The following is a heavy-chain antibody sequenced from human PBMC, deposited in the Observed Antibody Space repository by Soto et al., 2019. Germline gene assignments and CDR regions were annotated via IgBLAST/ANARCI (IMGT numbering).Heavy chain of an antibody. CDR3: AKNAAKTKGWDYVDY. CDR2: MSNSGDLT. Sequence: PGGSLRLSCAASGFSFRTYAMGWARQAPGKGLEWVSVMSNSGDLTYYADSVKGRFTISRDNSENTLYLQMSSLRAEDAAIYYSAKNAAKTKGWDYVDYCGQGALVTVSS. J-gene: IGHJ4*02. V-gene: IGHV3-23*01. D-gene: IGHD6-19*01. CDR1: GFSFRTYA.